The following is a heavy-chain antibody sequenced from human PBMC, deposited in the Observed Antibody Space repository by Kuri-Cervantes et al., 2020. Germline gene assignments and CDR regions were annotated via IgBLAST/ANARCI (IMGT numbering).Heavy chain of an antibody. CDR1: GYTFTSYD. D-gene: IGHD3-10*01. V-gene: IGHV1-8*01. J-gene: IGHJ6*02. CDR2: MNPNSGNT. CDR3: ARHREITMVRGVIITGSYYYYGMDV. Sequence: ASVKVSCKASGYTFTSYDINWVRQATGQGLEWMGWMNPNSGNTGYAQKFQGRVTMTRNTSISTAYMELSSLRSEDTAVYYCARHREITMVRGVIITGSYYYYGMDVWGQGTTVTVSS.